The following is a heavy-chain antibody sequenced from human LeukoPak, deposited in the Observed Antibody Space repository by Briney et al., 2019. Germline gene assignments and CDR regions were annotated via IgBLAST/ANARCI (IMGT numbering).Heavy chain of an antibody. D-gene: IGHD6-13*01. CDR3: ARAIGSSWYHKYYYYYYMDV. J-gene: IGHJ6*03. CDR1: GYSISSGYY. CDR2: IYHSGYT. Sequence: SETLSLTCTVSGYSISSGYYWGWIRQPPGKGLEWVGTIYHSGYTYYNPSLKSRVITSVDTSKNQFSLKLSSVTAADTAVYYCARAIGSSWYHKYYYYYYMDVWGKGTTVTISS. V-gene: IGHV4-38-2*02.